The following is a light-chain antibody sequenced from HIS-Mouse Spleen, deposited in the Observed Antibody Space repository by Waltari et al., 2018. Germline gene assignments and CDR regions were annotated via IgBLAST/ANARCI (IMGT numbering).Light chain of an antibody. Sequence: QSALTQPASVSGSPGQSITIPCPGTSRYVGSYTLVSWYQQHPGKAPKLMIYEGSKRPSGVSNRFSGSKSGNTASLTISGLQAEDEADYYCCSYAGSSTWVFGGGTKLTVL. CDR1: SRYVGSYTL. J-gene: IGLJ3*02. CDR2: EGS. CDR3: CSYAGSSTWV. V-gene: IGLV2-23*01.